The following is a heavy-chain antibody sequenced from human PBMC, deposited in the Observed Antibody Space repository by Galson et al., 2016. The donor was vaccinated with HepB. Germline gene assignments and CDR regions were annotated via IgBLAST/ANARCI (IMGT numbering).Heavy chain of an antibody. CDR2: ISNNGGRI. CDR1: GFTFSRYP. Sequence: SLRLSCAASGFTFSRYPMHWVRQAPGKGLEYISDISNNGGRIYYADSVKGRFTISRDNSQNTVFLQMNSLHQGPIGLPPGALLQEHLWG. J-gene: IGHJ6*01. D-gene: IGHD2-15*01. CDR3: ALLQEHL. V-gene: IGHV3-64*02.